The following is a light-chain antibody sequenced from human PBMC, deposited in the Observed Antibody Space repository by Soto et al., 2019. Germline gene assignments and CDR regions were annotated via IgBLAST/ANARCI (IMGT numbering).Light chain of an antibody. CDR3: SSYGGYNNVV. CDR2: EVN. CDR1: SSDVGGYNY. Sequence: QSALTQPPSASGSPGQSVTISYTGTSSDVGGYNYVSWFQQHPGKAPKLIIHEVNQRPSGVPDRFSGSKSGNTASLTVSGLQAEDEGTYYCSSYGGYNNVVFGTGTKVTAL. V-gene: IGLV2-8*01. J-gene: IGLJ1*01.